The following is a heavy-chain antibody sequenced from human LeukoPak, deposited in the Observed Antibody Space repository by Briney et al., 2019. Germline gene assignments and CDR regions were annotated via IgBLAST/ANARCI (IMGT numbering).Heavy chain of an antibody. J-gene: IGHJ5*02. D-gene: IGHD2-21*02. CDR2: INHSGST. V-gene: IGHV4-34*01. CDR1: GGSFSGYY. Sequence: PSETLSLTCAVYGGSFSGYYWSWIRQPPGKGLEWIGEINHSGSTNYNPSLKSRVTISVDTSKNQFSLKLSSVTAADTAVYYCARRTAKTYNWFDPWGQGTLVTVSS. CDR3: ARRTAKTYNWFDP.